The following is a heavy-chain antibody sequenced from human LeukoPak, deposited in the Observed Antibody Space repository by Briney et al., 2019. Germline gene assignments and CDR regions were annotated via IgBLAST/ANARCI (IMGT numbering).Heavy chain of an antibody. CDR3: ARSSAVAVFGY. D-gene: IGHD6-19*01. CDR1: GGSISSSSYY. CDR2: IYYSGRT. J-gene: IGHJ4*02. V-gene: IGHV4-39*01. Sequence: PSETLSLTCTVSGGSISSSSYYWGWVRQPPGKGLEWIGSIYYSGRTYYNPSLKSRVTISVDTSKNQFSLKLSSVTAADTAVYYCARSSAVAVFGYWGQGTLVTVSS.